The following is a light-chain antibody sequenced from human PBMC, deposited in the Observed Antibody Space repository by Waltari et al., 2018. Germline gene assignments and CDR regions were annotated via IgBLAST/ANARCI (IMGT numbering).Light chain of an antibody. CDR1: KNNLYNSNNKNY. CDR3: QQFFGTPWT. Sequence: DIVPTQSPDSLPVSLGERATLTCKSSKNNLYNSNNKNYLASYQQKPGQPPKLLIYWASTRQFGVPERFSGSGSGTDFTLTISSLQAEDVAVYYCQQFFGTPWTFGQGTKVEIK. V-gene: IGKV4-1*01. CDR2: WAS. J-gene: IGKJ1*01.